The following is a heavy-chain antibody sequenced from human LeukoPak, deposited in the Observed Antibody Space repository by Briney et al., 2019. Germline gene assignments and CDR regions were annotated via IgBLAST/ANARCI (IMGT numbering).Heavy chain of an antibody. CDR1: GGSISSGGYY. Sequence: SETLSLTCTVSGGSISSGGYYWSWIRQHPGKGREWIGYIYYSGSTYYNPSLKSRVTISVDTSKNQFSLKLSSVTAADTAVYYCARGGYDFWSGYSEYYFDYWGQGTLVTVSS. D-gene: IGHD3-3*01. CDR3: ARGGYDFWSGYSEYYFDY. J-gene: IGHJ4*02. V-gene: IGHV4-31*03. CDR2: IYYSGST.